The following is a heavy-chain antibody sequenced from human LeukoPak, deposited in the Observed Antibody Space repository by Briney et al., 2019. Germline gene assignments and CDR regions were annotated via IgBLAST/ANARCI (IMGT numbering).Heavy chain of an antibody. D-gene: IGHD7-27*01. CDR2: IYSGGST. CDR3: AKDGNWARFEN. Sequence: GGSLRLSCAASGFTFTSYSMNWVRQAPGKGLEWVSVIYSGGSTYYADSVKGRFTISRDNSKNTLYLQMNSLRAEDTAAYYCAKDGNWARFENWGQGTLVTVSS. CDR1: GFTFTSYS. V-gene: IGHV3-53*01. J-gene: IGHJ4*02.